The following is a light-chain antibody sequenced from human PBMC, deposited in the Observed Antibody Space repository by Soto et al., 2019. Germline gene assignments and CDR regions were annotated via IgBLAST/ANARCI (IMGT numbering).Light chain of an antibody. CDR2: AAS. CDR1: QSISNY. V-gene: IGKV1-39*01. CDR3: QQSYSAPRT. J-gene: IGKJ1*01. Sequence: DIQMTQSPSSLSASVGDRVTITCRASQSISNYLNWYQQKPGKAPKLLMFAASSLQSGAPSRFSGGGSGTDFTLTISSLQPEDFATDYCQQSYSAPRTFGQGTKVEIK.